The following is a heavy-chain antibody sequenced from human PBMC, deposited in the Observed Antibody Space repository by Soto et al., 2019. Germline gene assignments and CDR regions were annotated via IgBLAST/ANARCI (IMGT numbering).Heavy chain of an antibody. Sequence: GGSLRLSCAASGFTASSNYMSWVRQAPGKGLEWVSVIYSGGSTYYADSVKGRFTISRDNSKNTLYLQMNSLRAEDTAVYYCAREGLTGYSSSWYPWGQGTLVTVSS. D-gene: IGHD6-13*01. CDR3: AREGLTGYSSSWYP. CDR1: GFTASSNY. J-gene: IGHJ5*02. V-gene: IGHV3-66*01. CDR2: IYSGGST.